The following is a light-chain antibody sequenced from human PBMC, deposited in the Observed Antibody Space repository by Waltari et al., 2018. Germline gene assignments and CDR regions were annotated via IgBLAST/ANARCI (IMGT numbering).Light chain of an antibody. Sequence: DIQMTQSPSTLSASVGDRVTITCRVSQSISSWLAWYQQKPGKAPKLLISKASTLESGVPSRFSGIGSGTEFSLTISSLQPDDFATYFCQQYNSYPGWTFGQGTKVEMK. J-gene: IGKJ1*01. CDR2: KAS. CDR1: QSISSW. V-gene: IGKV1-5*03. CDR3: QQYNSYPGWT.